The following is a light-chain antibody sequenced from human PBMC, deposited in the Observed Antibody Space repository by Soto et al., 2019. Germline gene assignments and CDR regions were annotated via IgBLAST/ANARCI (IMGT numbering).Light chain of an antibody. Sequence: DIQMTQSPSSLSSSVGDRVTMTCRASQGITDYLAWYQQKPGQVPNLLIYAASTLQSGVPSRFSGSGSGTDFTLTITGLQPEDVATYYCQNYNSAPWTFGQGTKVDIK. V-gene: IGKV1-27*01. CDR2: AAS. CDR1: QGITDY. J-gene: IGKJ1*01. CDR3: QNYNSAPWT.